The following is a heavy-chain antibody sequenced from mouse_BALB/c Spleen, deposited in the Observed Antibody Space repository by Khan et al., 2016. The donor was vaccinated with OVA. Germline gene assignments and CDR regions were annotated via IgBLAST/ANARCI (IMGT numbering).Heavy chain of an antibody. V-gene: IGHV9-4*02. CDR2: INTHSGVP. CDR3: ASGGSAYDRNDGGAMEY. D-gene: IGHD2-14*01. CDR1: GYTFTTAG. J-gene: IGHJ4*01. Sequence: LVESGPELKKPGETVRISCKASGYTFTTAGIQWVQKMPGKGLKWIGWINTHSGVPKYAEDFKRRFAFSLEISVNTAYLQITNLKNEETATYFWASGGSAYDRNDGGAMEYWGQGTSVTVSS.